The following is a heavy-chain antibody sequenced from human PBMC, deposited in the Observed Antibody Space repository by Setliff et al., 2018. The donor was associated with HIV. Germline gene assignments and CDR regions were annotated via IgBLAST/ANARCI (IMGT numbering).Heavy chain of an antibody. CDR1: GGSISSGGYS. V-gene: IGHV4-30-2*01. CDR3: ARFPTVVTAPGF. D-gene: IGHD2-21*02. J-gene: IGHJ4*02. CDR2: IYHSGST. Sequence: SETLSLTCAVSGGSISSGGYSWSWIRQPPGKGLEWIGYIYHSGSTYYNPSLKSRVSMSIDTSRSQFSLKLTSVTAADTAVYFCARFPTVVTAPGFWGRGTLVTVSS.